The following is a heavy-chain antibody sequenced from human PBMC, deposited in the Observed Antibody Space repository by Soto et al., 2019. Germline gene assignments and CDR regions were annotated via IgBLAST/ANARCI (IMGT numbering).Heavy chain of an antibody. CDR3: ARDSSPYYDFWSGFYTYFDY. CDR2: INSDGSST. CDR1: GFTFGSLG. D-gene: IGHD3-3*01. J-gene: IGHJ4*02. V-gene: IGHV3-74*01. Sequence: GXFLRVSCAVSGFTFGSLGVHWIRQDPVCGLVWVSRINSDGSSTNYADSVKGRFTISRDNAKKTMYLQMNSLRADDTAVYYCARDSSPYYDFWSGFYTYFDYWGQGALLTVYS.